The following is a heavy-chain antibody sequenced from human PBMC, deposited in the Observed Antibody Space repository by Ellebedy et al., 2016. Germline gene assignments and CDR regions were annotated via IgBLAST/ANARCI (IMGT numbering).Heavy chain of an antibody. Sequence: ASVKVSCXASGYTFTGYYMHWVRQAPGQGLEWMGWISAYNGNTNYAQKLQGRVTMTTDTSTSTAYMELRSLRSDDTAVYYCAREGSYGGNSLDAFDIWGQGTMVTVSS. D-gene: IGHD4-23*01. CDR2: ISAYNGNT. V-gene: IGHV1-18*04. CDR3: AREGSYGGNSLDAFDI. CDR1: GYTFTGYY. J-gene: IGHJ3*02.